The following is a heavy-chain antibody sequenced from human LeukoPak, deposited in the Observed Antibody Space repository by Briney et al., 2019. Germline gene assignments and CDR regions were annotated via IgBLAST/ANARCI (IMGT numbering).Heavy chain of an antibody. CDR2: MRGNCET. D-gene: IGHD3-16*01. V-gene: IGHV3-23*01. Sequence: GGSLRLSCAASGLSFSTFAMSWVRQGPATGLEWVSSMRGNCETFYADSVKGRFTLSSDSSRNTVYFQLNNLRVEDTAIYYCAKASWVSSTDAVRWGQGTLVTVSS. CDR1: GLSFSTFA. J-gene: IGHJ4*02. CDR3: AKASWVSSTDAVR.